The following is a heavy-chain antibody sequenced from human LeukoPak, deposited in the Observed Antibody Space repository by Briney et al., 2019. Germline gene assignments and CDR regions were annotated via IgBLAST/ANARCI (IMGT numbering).Heavy chain of an antibody. D-gene: IGHD3-10*01. Sequence: PLETLSLTCTVSGGSISSYYWSWIRQPPGKGLEWIGYIYYSGSTNYNPSLKSRVTISVDTSKNQFSLKLSSVTAADTAVYYCARGEFGGYFDYWGQGTLVTVSS. J-gene: IGHJ4*02. V-gene: IGHV4-59*01. CDR2: IYYSGST. CDR3: ARGEFGGYFDY. CDR1: GGSISSYY.